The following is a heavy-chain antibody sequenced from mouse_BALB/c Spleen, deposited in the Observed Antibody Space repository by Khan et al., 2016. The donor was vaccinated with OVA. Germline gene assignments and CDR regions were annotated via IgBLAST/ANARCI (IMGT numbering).Heavy chain of an antibody. CDR3: TRHGSTSWFAY. Sequence: VQLQQPGPELMKPGASVKISCRATGYSFTTYYIHWVKQSHGKNLVGIGYFDPFNGGSTYNQKFNDTATLTVDKSSSTAYMHLSSLTSEDSAVYYCTRHGSTSWFAYWGQGTLVTVSA. V-gene: IGHV1-31*01. D-gene: IGHD1-1*01. CDR2: FDPFNGGS. J-gene: IGHJ3*01. CDR1: GYSFTTYY.